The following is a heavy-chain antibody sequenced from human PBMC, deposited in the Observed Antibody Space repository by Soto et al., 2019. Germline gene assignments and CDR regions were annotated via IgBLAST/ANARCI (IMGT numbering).Heavy chain of an antibody. CDR1: GGYFSANY. V-gene: IGHV4-34*01. Sequence: QVQLQQWGAGLLKPSGTLSLTCGIYGGYFSANYWSWIRQTPGKGLEWPGEINHAGTTDYNPSLKSRVTISADTSKNQFSLELSSVTAAEAAVYYCATGGLFSSWGQGTLVTVSS. CDR3: ATGGLFSS. J-gene: IGHJ5*02. D-gene: IGHD3-3*01. CDR2: INHAGTT.